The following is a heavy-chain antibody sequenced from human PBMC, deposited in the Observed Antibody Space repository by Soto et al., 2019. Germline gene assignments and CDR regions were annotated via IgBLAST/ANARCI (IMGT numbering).Heavy chain of an antibody. V-gene: IGHV1-18*01. CDR1: GYTFTSYG. D-gene: IGHD2-2*01. CDR3: ARKGVVPAAMPDDYYYYGMHV. Sequence: GASVKVSCKASGYTFTSYGISWVRQAPGQGLEWMGWISAYNGNTNYAQKLQGRVTMTTDTSTSTAYMELRSLRSDDTAVYYCARKGVVPAAMPDDYYYYGMHVWGQGTTVTVSS. CDR2: ISAYNGNT. J-gene: IGHJ6*02.